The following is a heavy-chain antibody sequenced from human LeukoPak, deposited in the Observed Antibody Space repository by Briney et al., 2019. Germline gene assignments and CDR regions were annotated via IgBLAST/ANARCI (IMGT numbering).Heavy chain of an antibody. CDR2: IRGSGGST. V-gene: IGHV3-23*01. J-gene: IGHJ4*02. D-gene: IGHD6-19*01. Sequence: GRSLRLSCASSGFTFNSYAMSWVRQAPRKGLEWVLTIRGSGGSTFYTDSVEGRFSISRDSSRNTLYLQMNSLRAEDTAVYFCAKSRSYTSGWNYWGQRTLVTVSS. CDR1: GFTFNSYA. CDR3: AKSRSYTSGWNY.